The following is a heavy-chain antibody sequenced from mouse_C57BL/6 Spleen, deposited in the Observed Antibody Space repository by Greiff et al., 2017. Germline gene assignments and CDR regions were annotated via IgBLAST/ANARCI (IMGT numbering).Heavy chain of an antibody. Sequence: QVHVKQPGAELVRPGTSVKLSCKASGYTFTSYWMHWVKQRPGQGLEWIGVIDPSDSYTNYNQKFKGKATLTVDTSSSTAYMQLSSLTSEDSAVYYCARYYASYAMDYWGQGTSVTVSS. CDR1: GYTFTSYW. V-gene: IGHV1-59*01. CDR3: ARYYASYAMDY. D-gene: IGHD1-1*01. CDR2: IDPSDSYT. J-gene: IGHJ4*01.